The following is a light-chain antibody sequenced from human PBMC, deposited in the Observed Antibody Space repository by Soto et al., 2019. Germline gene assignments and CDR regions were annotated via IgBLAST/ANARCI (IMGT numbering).Light chain of an antibody. CDR1: SGHSSYA. CDR2: LNSGGSH. Sequence: QPVLTQSPSASASLGASVKLTCTLSSGHSSYAIAWHQQQPEKGPRYLMNLNSGGSHSKGDGIPDRFSCSSSGAERYLTISSLQSEDEADYYCQTWGTGIQVFGGGTKVTVL. V-gene: IGLV4-69*01. CDR3: QTWGTGIQV. J-gene: IGLJ2*01.